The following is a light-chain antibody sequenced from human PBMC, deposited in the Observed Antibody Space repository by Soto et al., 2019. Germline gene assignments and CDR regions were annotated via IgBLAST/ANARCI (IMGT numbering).Light chain of an antibody. CDR2: WAS. V-gene: IGKV4-1*01. J-gene: IGKJ2*01. CDR1: QSVLYSSNNKNY. CDR3: QQYESTPPT. Sequence: DIVMTQSPDSLAVSLGERATINCKSSQSVLYSSNNKNYLAWYQQRPGQPPKLLIYWASTRESGVPDRFSGSXSGTDFTLTIXSLQAEDVAVYYCQQYESTPPTFGQGTKLEIK.